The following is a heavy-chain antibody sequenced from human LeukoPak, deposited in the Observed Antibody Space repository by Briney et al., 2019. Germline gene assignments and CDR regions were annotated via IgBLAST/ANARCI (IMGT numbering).Heavy chain of an antibody. CDR1: GFTFDDYA. CDR2: ISWNSGSI. D-gene: IGHD3-16*01. Sequence: PGGSLRLSCAASGFTFDDYAMHWVRQAPGKGLEWVSGISWNSGSIGYADSVKGRFTISRDNAKNSLYLQMNSLRAEDMALYYCAKDRNPGRPHYARGYFDYWGQGTLVTVSS. J-gene: IGHJ4*02. CDR3: AKDRNPGRPHYARGYFDY. V-gene: IGHV3-9*03.